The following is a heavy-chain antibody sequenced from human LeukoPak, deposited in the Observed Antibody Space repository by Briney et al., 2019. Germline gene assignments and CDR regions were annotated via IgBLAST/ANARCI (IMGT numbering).Heavy chain of an antibody. V-gene: IGHV3-53*01. Sequence: PGGSLRLSCAASGFTFSSYWMTWVRQAPGKGLEWVSIIYSAGSTYYADSVKGRFTISRDSSKNMMYLQMNSLRAEDTAVYYCARGGRGYSYGNLDYWGQGTLVTVSS. D-gene: IGHD5-18*01. CDR2: IYSAGST. J-gene: IGHJ4*02. CDR3: ARGGRGYSYGNLDY. CDR1: GFTFSSYW.